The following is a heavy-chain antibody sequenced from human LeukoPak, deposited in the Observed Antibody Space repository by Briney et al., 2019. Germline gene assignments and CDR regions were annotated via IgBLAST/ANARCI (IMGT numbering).Heavy chain of an antibody. CDR2: IYYSGST. CDR1: GGSISSYY. CDR3: ARHGNYYGSGSYMVYFDY. V-gene: IGHV4-59*08. Sequence: SETLSLTCTVSGGSISSYYWSWIRQPPGKGLEWIGYIYYSGSTNYNPSLKSRVTISVDTSKNQFSLKLSSMTAADTAVYYRARHGNYYGSGSYMVYFDYWGQGTLVTVSS. D-gene: IGHD3-10*01. J-gene: IGHJ4*02.